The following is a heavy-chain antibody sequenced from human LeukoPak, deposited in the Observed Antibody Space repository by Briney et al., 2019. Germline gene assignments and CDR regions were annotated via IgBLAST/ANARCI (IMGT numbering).Heavy chain of an antibody. CDR1: GDSISRSSYF. CDR2: VYSSGST. D-gene: IGHD5-18*01. Sequence: SETLSLTCTVSGDSISRSSYFWAWIRQPPGKGLEWIGSVYSSGSTYYNPSLRSQITISVDTSKNQFSLKLSSVTAADTAVYYCARGRKYSYGYRVNELGSGYFDNWGQGTLVTVSS. V-gene: IGHV4-39*07. CDR3: ARGRKYSYGYRVNELGSGYFDN. J-gene: IGHJ4*02.